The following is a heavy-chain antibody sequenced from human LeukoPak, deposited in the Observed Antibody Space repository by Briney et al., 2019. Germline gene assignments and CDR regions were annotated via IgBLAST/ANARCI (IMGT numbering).Heavy chain of an antibody. D-gene: IGHD2-2*01. Sequence: GGSLRLSCAASGFTFSSYAMHWVRQAPGKGLEWVAVISYDGRNKHYPDSVKGRFTISRDISTDTLWLQMDSLRTEDTAVYYCAKGPLRGTAAATDYWGQGTLVTVSS. CDR2: ISYDGRNK. V-gene: IGHV3-30*04. J-gene: IGHJ4*02. CDR1: GFTFSSYA. CDR3: AKGPLRGTAAATDY.